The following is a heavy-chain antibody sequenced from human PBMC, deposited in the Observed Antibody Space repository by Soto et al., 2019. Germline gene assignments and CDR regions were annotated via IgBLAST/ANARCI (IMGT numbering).Heavy chain of an antibody. V-gene: IGHV1-8*01. CDR1: EYTFTSYD. J-gene: IGHJ6*02. CDR2: MNPNSGNT. D-gene: IGHD6-6*01. Sequence: ASVKVSCKASEYTFTSYDINWVRQATGQGLEWMGWMNPNSGNTGYAQKFQGRVTMTRNTSISTAYMELSSLRSEDTAVYYCVHSSSSSGGYGMDVCGQGTTVTVSS. CDR3: VHSSSSSGGYGMDV.